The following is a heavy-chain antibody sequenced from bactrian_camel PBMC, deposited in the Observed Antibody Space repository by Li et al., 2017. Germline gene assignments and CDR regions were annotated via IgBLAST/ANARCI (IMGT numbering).Heavy chain of an antibody. CDR1: IDYSTTLC. CDR2: LVIHNTSA. J-gene: IGHJ4*01. Sequence: HVQLVESGGGSARAGGTLTLSCAAAIDYSTTLCMAWFRQGPGAERELVAYLVIHNTSAMYADSVKGRFTIFREGPKNTMYLQMNNLQPEDTGMYYCAADRWRCASFTWWGQGTQVTVS. V-gene: IGHV3S68*01. CDR3: AADRWRCASFTW. D-gene: IGHD1*01.